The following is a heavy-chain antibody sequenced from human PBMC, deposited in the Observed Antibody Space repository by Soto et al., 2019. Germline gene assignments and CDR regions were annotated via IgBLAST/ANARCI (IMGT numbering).Heavy chain of an antibody. CDR3: AKTGMTMIVVDWSFDI. CDR2: ISGSGGST. D-gene: IGHD3-22*01. Sequence: GPLRLTCTAPVFTVISHAMSCVRQAPGKGLEWVSAISGSGGSTYYADSVKGRFTISRDNSKNTLYLTMNSLRAEDTAVYYCAKTGMTMIVVDWSFDIWGQGTMVTVSS. J-gene: IGHJ3*02. V-gene: IGHV3-23*01. CDR1: VFTVISHA.